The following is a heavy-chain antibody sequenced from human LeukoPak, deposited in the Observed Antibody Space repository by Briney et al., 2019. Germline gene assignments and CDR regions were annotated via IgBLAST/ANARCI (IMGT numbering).Heavy chain of an antibody. CDR2: ISSSSSYI. J-gene: IGHJ6*02. D-gene: IGHD6-13*01. CDR3: AREGLAAALRRYGMDV. CDR1: GFTFSSYS. V-gene: IGHV3-21*01. Sequence: PGGSLRLSCAASGFTFSSYSMNWVRQAPGKGLEWVSSISSSSSYIYYADSVKGRFTISRDNAKSSLYLQMNSLRAEDTAVYYCAREGLAAALRRYGMDVWGQGTTVTVSS.